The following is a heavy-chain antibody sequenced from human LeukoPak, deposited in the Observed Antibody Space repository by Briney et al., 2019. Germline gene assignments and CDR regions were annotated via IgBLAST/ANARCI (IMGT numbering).Heavy chain of an antibody. V-gene: IGHV1-2*02. CDR1: GYTFTGYY. CDR2: INPNSGGT. CDR3: ARDRYNWNDVLGVSSDY. D-gene: IGHD1-20*01. J-gene: IGHJ4*02. Sequence: ASVKVSCKASGYTFTGYYMHWVRQAPGQGLEWMGWINPNSGGTNYAQKFQGRVTMTRDTSISTAYMELSRLRSDDTAVYYCARDRYNWNDVLGVSSDYWGQGTLVTVSS.